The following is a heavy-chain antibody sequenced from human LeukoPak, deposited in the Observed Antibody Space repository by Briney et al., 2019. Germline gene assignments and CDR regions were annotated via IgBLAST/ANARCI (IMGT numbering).Heavy chain of an antibody. V-gene: IGHV3-21*04. D-gene: IGHD3-10*01. J-gene: IGHJ5*02. Sequence: GGSLRLSCAASGLTFSSYSMNWVRQAPGKGLEWVSSISSSSSYIYYADSVKGRFTISRDNSKDTLYLQMNSLRAEDTAVYYCAKGTGSGSSNWFDPWGQGTLVTVSS. CDR2: ISSSSSYI. CDR3: AKGTGSGSSNWFDP. CDR1: GLTFSSYS.